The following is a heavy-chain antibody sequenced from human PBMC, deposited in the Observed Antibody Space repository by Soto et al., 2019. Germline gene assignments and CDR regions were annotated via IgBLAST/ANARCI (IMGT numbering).Heavy chain of an antibody. Sequence: QVTVKESGPVLVKPTETLTLTCTVSGFSLSNAGLGVSWIRQPPGKALEWLAHIFSNDEKSYSTSLKSRLTISNDTSKSQVVLIMTNMDPVDTATYYCASTYSTSWYCFDPWGQGTLVTVSS. CDR3: ASTYSTSWYCFDP. D-gene: IGHD6-13*01. V-gene: IGHV2-26*01. CDR2: IFSNDEK. CDR1: GFSLSNAGLG. J-gene: IGHJ5*02.